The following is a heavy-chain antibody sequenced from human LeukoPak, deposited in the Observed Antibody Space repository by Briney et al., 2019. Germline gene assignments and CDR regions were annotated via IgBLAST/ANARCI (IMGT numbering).Heavy chain of an antibody. Sequence: KFQGRVTITADESTSTAYMELSSLRSEDTAVYYCARDRGYSNDAFDIWGQGTMVTVSS. V-gene: IGHV1-69*01. D-gene: IGHD1-1*01. CDR3: ARDRGYSNDAFDI. J-gene: IGHJ3*02.